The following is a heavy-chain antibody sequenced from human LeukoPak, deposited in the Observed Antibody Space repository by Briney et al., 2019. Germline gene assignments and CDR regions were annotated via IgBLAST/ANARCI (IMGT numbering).Heavy chain of an antibody. D-gene: IGHD2-15*01. CDR1: GFTFSSYA. CDR3: ARDLKWSQGIY. Sequence: GRSLRLSCAASGFTFSSYAMHWVRQAPGKGLEWVAVISYDGSNKYYADSVKGRFTISRDNSKNTLYLQMNSLRAEDTAVYYCARDLKWSQGIYWGQGTLVTVSS. CDR2: ISYDGSNK. J-gene: IGHJ4*02. V-gene: IGHV3-30-3*01.